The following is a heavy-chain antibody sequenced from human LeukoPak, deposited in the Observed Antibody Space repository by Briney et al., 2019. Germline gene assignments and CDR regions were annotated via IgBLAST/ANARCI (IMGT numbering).Heavy chain of an antibody. Sequence: ALRLSFAASGFAFSYYYMRWMRPAPGKGRGWVWYIISSGSNIYYTDSVKGRFTISRDNAKNSLYLQLNSLRAEDTAVYYCASGSSEYYYYYGMDVWGQGTTVTVSS. D-gene: IGHD1-26*01. J-gene: IGHJ6*02. V-gene: IGHV3-11*01. CDR3: ASGSSEYYYYYGMDV. CDR2: IISSGSNI. CDR1: GFAFSYYY.